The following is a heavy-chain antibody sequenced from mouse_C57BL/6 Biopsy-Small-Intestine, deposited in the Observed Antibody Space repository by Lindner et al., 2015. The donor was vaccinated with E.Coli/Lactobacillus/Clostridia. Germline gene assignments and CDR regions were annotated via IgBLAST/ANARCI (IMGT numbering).Heavy chain of an antibody. CDR2: ISSGSNTI. J-gene: IGHJ4*01. CDR3: AKRGADFYAMDY. V-gene: IGHV5-17*01. CDR1: GFTFSDYG. Sequence: VQLQESGGGLVKPGGSLKLSCAASGFTFSDYGMHWVRQAPEKGLQWVAHISSGSNTIFYADTVKGRFTISRDNAKRTLFLQMTSLRSEDTAMYYCAKRGADFYAMDYWGQGTSVTVSS.